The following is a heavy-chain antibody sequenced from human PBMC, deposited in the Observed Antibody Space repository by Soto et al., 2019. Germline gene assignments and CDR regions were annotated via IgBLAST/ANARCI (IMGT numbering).Heavy chain of an antibody. V-gene: IGHV3-23*01. CDR3: AREKEGRFLEWILKH. Sequence: PGGSLRLSCAASGFTFSSYAMSWVRQAPGKGLKWVSAISGSGGSTYYADSVKGQFTISRDNSKNTLYLQMNSLRADDTAVYYCAREKEGRFLEWILKHWGQGTLVTVSS. J-gene: IGHJ4*02. CDR2: ISGSGGST. D-gene: IGHD3-3*01. CDR1: GFTFSSYA.